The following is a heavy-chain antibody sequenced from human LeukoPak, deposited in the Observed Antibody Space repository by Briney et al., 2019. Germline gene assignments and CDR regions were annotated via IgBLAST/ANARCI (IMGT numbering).Heavy chain of an antibody. D-gene: IGHD6-13*01. J-gene: IGHJ4*02. CDR1: GFIFSSYW. CDR2: INQDGSGK. Sequence: GGSLRLSCGASGFIFSSYWMSWVRQAPGKGLEWVANINQDGSGKYYVDSVKGRFTISRDNAKNSLYLQMNSLRAEDTAVYYCAREKRYSSSWYPVDYWGQGTLVTVSS. V-gene: IGHV3-7*01. CDR3: AREKRYSSSWYPVDY.